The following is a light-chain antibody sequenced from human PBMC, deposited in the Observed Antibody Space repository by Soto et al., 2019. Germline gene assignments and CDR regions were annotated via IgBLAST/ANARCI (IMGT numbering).Light chain of an antibody. CDR1: QSVSSN. Sequence: EIVMTQSPATLSVSPGERATLSCRASQSVSSNLAWYQQKPGQAPRLLIYGASTRATGIPARFSGSGSGTAFTLTISSLQSEDFAVYHCQQYNHWPITFGGGTKVEIK. CDR3: QQYNHWPIT. CDR2: GAS. V-gene: IGKV3-15*01. J-gene: IGKJ4*02.